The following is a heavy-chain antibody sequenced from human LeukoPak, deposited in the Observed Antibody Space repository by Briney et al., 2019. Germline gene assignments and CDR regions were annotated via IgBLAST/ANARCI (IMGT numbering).Heavy chain of an antibody. V-gene: IGHV4-38-2*01. CDR3: ARVHDKGVSWFDP. CDR1: GYSISSGYY. CDR2: IYHSGST. D-gene: IGHD5/OR15-5a*01. Sequence: SETLSLTCAVSGYSISSGYYWGRIRQPPGKGLEWIGSIYHSGSTYYNPSLKSRVTISVDTSKNQFSLKLSSVTAADTAVYYCARVHDKGVSWFDPWGQGTLVTVSS. J-gene: IGHJ5*02.